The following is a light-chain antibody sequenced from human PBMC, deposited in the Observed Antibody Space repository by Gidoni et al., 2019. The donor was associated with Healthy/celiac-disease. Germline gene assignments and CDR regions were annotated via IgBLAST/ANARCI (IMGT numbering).Light chain of an antibody. V-gene: IGKV1-39*01. CDR3: QQNYTTPRT. J-gene: IGKJ1*01. Sequence: IQVTQSPSSLSASVGDRVTITCRASHSISSYLNWYQQKPGKAPKLLIYAASSLQSGVPSRFSGGGSGTDFPITISRLQPDDFATYYCQQNYTTPRTFGPGTKVEIK. CDR1: HSISSY. CDR2: AAS.